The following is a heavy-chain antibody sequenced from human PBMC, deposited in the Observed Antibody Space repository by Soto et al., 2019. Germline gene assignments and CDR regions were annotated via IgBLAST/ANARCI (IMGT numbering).Heavy chain of an antibody. D-gene: IGHD3-10*01. CDR2: ISSRSSDI. V-gene: IGHV3-21*01. Sequence: EVQLVESGGGLVKPGGSLRLSCAASGLTFSSYSMNWVRQAPGKRLEWVSSISSRSSDIYYADSVKGRFTISRDNAKKSLSLQMTGLRAEDTAVYYCAREVVTMVRGVIITGYYGMDVWGQGTTVTVSS. CDR3: AREVVTMVRGVIITGYYGMDV. J-gene: IGHJ6*02. CDR1: GLTFSSYS.